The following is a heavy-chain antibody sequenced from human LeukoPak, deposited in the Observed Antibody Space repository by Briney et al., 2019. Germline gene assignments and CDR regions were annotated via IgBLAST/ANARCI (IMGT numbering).Heavy chain of an antibody. V-gene: IGHV3-7*01. D-gene: IGHD6-13*01. CDR3: ARDSAGNDY. CDR1: GFAFGDYG. J-gene: IGHJ4*02. CDR2: IKQDGSEK. Sequence: GGSLRLSCVGSGFAFGDYGLSWVRQAPGKGLEWVANIKQDGSEKYYVDSVKGRFTISRDNAKNSLYLQMNSLRAEDTAMYYCARDSAGNDYWGQGTLVTVSS.